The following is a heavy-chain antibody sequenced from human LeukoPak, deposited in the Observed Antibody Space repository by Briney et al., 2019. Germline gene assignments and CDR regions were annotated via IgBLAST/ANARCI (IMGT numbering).Heavy chain of an antibody. D-gene: IGHD5-18*01. CDR2: ISAYNGNT. J-gene: IGHJ4*02. Sequence: ASVKVSCKASGYTFTSYGISWVRQAPGQGLERMGWISAYNGNTNYAQKLQGRVTMTTDTSTSTAYMELRSLRSDDTAVYYCARVKVVHSYGFLERDWGQGTLVTVSS. CDR3: ARVKVVHSYGFLERD. CDR1: GYTFTSYG. V-gene: IGHV1-18*01.